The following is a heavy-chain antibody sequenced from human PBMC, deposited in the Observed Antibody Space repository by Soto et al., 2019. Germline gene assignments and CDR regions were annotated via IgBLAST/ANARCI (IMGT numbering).Heavy chain of an antibody. Sequence: QVQLQQWGAGLLKPSETLSLTCAVYGGSFSGYYWSWIRQPPGKGLEWIGEINHSGSTNYNPSLKSRVTISVDTSKNQFSLKLSSVTAADTAVYYCASGGSDYGDYGLDYWGQGTLDTVSS. V-gene: IGHV4-34*01. CDR3: ASGGSDYGDYGLDY. CDR1: GGSFSGYY. CDR2: INHSGST. D-gene: IGHD4-17*01. J-gene: IGHJ4*02.